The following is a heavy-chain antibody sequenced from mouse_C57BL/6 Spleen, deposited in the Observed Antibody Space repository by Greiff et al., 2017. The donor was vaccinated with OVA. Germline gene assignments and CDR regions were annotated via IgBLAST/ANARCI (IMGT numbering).Heavy chain of an antibody. Sequence: QVQLKESGAELVRPGASVTLSCKASGYTFTDYEMHWVKQTPVHGLEWIGAIDPETGGTAYNQKFKGKAILTADKSSSTAYMELRSLTSEDSAVYYCTTLLRSYWYFDVWGTGTTVTVSS. J-gene: IGHJ1*03. CDR2: IDPETGGT. V-gene: IGHV1-15*01. CDR3: TTLLRSYWYFDV. D-gene: IGHD1-1*01. CDR1: GYTFTDYE.